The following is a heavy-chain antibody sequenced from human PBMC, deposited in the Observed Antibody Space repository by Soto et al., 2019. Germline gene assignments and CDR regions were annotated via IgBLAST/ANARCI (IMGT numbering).Heavy chain of an antibody. J-gene: IGHJ5*02. V-gene: IGHV4-59*13. CDR1: DDSIIGYY. CDR3: ARNHYGDPPLNNWFDP. D-gene: IGHD4-17*01. CDR2: IHYSGST. Sequence: SETLSLTCTVSDDSIIGYYWSWIRQPPGKGLEWIGNIHYSGSTNYSPSLKSRVTISIDTSKNQFSLNLSSVTAADTAVYYCARNHYGDPPLNNWFDPWGQGSLVTV.